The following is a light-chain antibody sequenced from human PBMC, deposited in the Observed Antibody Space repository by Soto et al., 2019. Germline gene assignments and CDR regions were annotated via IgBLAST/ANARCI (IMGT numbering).Light chain of an antibody. J-gene: IGKJ5*01. CDR3: QQYGSSPLIS. V-gene: IGKV3-20*01. CDR2: GAS. Sequence: VLTQSPGTLSLSPGESATLSCRASQTVSITYLTWYQQKPDQAPSLLIFGASKRATGIPDRFSGSGSGRDFTLTISGLEPEDFAVYYCQQYGSSPLISFGQGTRLEIK. CDR1: QTVSITY.